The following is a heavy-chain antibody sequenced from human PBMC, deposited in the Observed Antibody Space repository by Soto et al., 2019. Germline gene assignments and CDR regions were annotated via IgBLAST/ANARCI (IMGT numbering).Heavy chain of an antibody. Sequence: ASVKVSCKASGYTFTSYGISWVRQAPGQGLEWMGWTSAYNGNTNYAQKLQGRVTMTTDTSTSTAYMELRSLRSDDTAVYYCARDAGIAAADPYNWLDFWGQGTLVTVSS. D-gene: IGHD6-13*01. CDR3: ARDAGIAAADPYNWLDF. J-gene: IGHJ5*01. CDR2: TSAYNGNT. V-gene: IGHV1-18*01. CDR1: GYTFTSYG.